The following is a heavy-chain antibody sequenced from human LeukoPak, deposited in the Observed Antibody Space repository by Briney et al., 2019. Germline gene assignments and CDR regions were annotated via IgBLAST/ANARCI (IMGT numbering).Heavy chain of an antibody. CDR3: AKDTAMVTWYWFDP. CDR1: GFTFSGSA. Sequence: GGSLRLSCAASGFTFSGSAVHWVRQASGRGLEWVARIKTKANSYATAYAASVKGRFTISRDDSKNTAYLQMNSLKTEDTAVYYCAKDTAMVTWYWFDPWGQGTLVTVSS. J-gene: IGHJ5*02. CDR2: IKTKANSYAT. V-gene: IGHV3-73*01. D-gene: IGHD5-18*01.